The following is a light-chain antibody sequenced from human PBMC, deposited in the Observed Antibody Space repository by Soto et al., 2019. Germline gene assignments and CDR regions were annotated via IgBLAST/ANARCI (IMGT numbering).Light chain of an antibody. CDR2: SDI. Sequence: QSVLTQPPSASGTPGQRVTISCTGSSSNIGAGYDVHWYQQCPGTAPKLLIFSDINRPSGVPARFSASKSGYSASLAISGLQPEDEADYYCQSYDSVLSASVFGGGTKVTVL. CDR1: SSNIGAGYD. V-gene: IGLV1-40*01. CDR3: QSYDSVLSASV. J-gene: IGLJ2*01.